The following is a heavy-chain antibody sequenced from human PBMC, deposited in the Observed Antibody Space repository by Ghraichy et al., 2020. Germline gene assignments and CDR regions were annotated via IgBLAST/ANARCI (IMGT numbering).Heavy chain of an antibody. J-gene: IGHJ4*02. Sequence: GGSLRLSCAASGFTFSSYWMSWVRQAPGKGLEWVANIKQDGSEKYYVDSVKGRFTISRDNAKNSLYLQMNSLRAEDTAVYYCARGNSGGSWKYYFDYWGQGTLVTVSS. CDR2: IKQDGSEK. CDR1: GFTFSSYW. D-gene: IGHD2-15*01. V-gene: IGHV3-7*01. CDR3: ARGNSGGSWKYYFDY.